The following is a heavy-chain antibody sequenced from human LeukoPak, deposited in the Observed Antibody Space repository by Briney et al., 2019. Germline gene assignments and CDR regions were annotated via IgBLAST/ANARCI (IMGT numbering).Heavy chain of an antibody. CDR3: ARDSGDRTVDY. V-gene: IGHV3-21*01. CDR1: GFTFSSYS. D-gene: IGHD3-10*01. J-gene: IGHJ4*02. CDR2: ISSSSSYI. Sequence: LGGSLRLSCAASGFTFSSYSMNWVRQAPGKGLEWVSSISSSSSYIYYADSVKGRFTISRDNAKNSLYLQMNSLRAEDTAVYYCARDSGDRTVDYWGQGTLVTVSS.